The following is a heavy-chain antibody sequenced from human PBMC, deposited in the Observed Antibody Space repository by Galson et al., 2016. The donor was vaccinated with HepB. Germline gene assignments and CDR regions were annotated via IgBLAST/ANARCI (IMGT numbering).Heavy chain of an antibody. CDR1: GYSISSGYF. D-gene: IGHD2-2*01. Sequence: SETLSLTCAVSGYSISSGYFWGWIRQPPGKGLEWIGTIFQSGHTHHNTSLKSRVTISLDTSKNQLSLKLSSVTAADTSVYYCARVVDTVLGEFDSWGQGTLVTVSS. J-gene: IGHJ4*02. CDR3: ARVVDTVLGEFDS. CDR2: IFQSGHT. V-gene: IGHV4-38-2*01.